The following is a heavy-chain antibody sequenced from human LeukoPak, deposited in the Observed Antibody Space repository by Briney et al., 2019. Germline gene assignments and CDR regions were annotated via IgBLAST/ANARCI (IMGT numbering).Heavy chain of an antibody. CDR1: GYTFTSYD. CDR3: ARGVGTKLLWFGESSHIDY. Sequence: GASVKVSCKASGYTFTSYDINWVRQAPGQGLEWMGWMNPNSGNTGYAQKFQGRVTMTRNTSISTAYMELSSLRSEDTAVYYCARGVGTKLLWFGESSHIDYWGQGTLVTVSS. J-gene: IGHJ4*02. D-gene: IGHD3-10*01. V-gene: IGHV1-8*01. CDR2: MNPNSGNT.